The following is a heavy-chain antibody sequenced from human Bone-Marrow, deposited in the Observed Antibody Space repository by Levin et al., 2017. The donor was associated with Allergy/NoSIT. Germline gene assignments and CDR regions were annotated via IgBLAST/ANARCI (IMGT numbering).Heavy chain of an antibody. Sequence: SQTLSLTCAVSGASISSNDYYWSWIRQPPGTGLEWIGYIYSSGNTHYNPSLKSRVTMSLDASKNQISLKLNSVTAADTAVYYCARDRDYYDSSGYDIVYYGMDVWGQGTTVTVSS. CDR2: IYSSGNT. D-gene: IGHD3-22*01. CDR3: ARDRDYYDSSGYDIVYYGMDV. CDR1: GASISSNDYY. V-gene: IGHV4-30-4*01. J-gene: IGHJ6*02.